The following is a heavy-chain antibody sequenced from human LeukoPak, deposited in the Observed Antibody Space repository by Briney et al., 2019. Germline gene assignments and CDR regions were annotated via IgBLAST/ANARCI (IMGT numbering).Heavy chain of an antibody. J-gene: IGHJ4*02. V-gene: IGHV3-23*01. CDR2: ISGSGGST. Sequence: GGSLRLSRAASGFTFSSYAMSWVRQAPGKGLEWVSAISGSGGSTYYADSVKGRFTISRDNSKNTLYLQMNSLRAEDTALYYCARQMTTVTTCFDYWGQGTLVTVSS. CDR1: GFTFSSYA. D-gene: IGHD4-17*01. CDR3: ARQMTTVTTCFDY.